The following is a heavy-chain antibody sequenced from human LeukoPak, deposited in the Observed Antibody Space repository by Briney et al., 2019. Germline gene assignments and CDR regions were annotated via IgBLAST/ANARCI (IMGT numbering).Heavy chain of an antibody. D-gene: IGHD6-13*01. CDR3: ARDRRIAAAGGDWFDP. Sequence: GGSLRLSCAASGFTVNSNYLTWVRQAPGKGLEWVSGISWNSGSIGYADSVKGRFTISRDNAKNSLYLQMNSLRAEDTAVYYCARDRRIAAAGGDWFDPWGQGTLVTVSS. CDR2: ISWNSGSI. CDR1: GFTVNSNY. V-gene: IGHV3-20*04. J-gene: IGHJ5*02.